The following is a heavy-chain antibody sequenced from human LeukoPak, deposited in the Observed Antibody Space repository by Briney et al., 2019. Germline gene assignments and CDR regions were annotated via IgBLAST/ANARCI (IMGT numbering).Heavy chain of an antibody. J-gene: IGHJ5*02. Sequence: SGTPSLPCTGSGGPLSSSRYYLGWVRQPPGKGLEWVWNLYYSGSTYYNPSLKSRVTISVDTSKNQFSLKLSSVTAADTAVYYCARGGNCSGGTCYSDRGWFDPWGQGTLVTVSS. D-gene: IGHD2-15*01. CDR3: ARGGNCSGGTCYSDRGWFDP. V-gene: IGHV4-39*07. CDR1: GGPLSSSRYY. CDR2: LYYSGST.